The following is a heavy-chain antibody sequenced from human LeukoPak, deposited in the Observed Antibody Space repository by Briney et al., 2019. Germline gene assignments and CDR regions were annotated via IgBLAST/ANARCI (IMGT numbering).Heavy chain of an antibody. CDR2: IRYDGSNK. J-gene: IGHJ5*02. D-gene: IGHD3-3*01. CDR1: GVTFSSYG. CDR3: AKGDTYYDFWSGYYRWWGLDP. Sequence: GGSLRLSCAASGVTFSSYGMHWVRQAPGKGLEWVAFIRYDGSNKYYADSVKGRFTISRDNSKNTLYLQMNSLRAEDTAVYYCAKGDTYYDFWSGYYRWWGLDPWGQGTLVTVSS. V-gene: IGHV3-30*02.